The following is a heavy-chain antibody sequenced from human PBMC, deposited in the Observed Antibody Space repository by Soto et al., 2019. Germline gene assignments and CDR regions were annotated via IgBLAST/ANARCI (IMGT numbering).Heavy chain of an antibody. CDR3: AKEGGYCSGGSCYDHDAFDI. J-gene: IGHJ3*02. CDR2: ISYDGSNK. CDR1: GFTFSSYG. Sequence: QVQLVESGGGVVQPGRSLRLSCAASGFTFSSYGMHWVRQAPGKGLEWVAVISYDGSNKYYADSVKGRFTISRDNSKNTLYLQMNSLRAEDTAVYYCAKEGGYCSGGSCYDHDAFDIWGQGTMVTVSS. D-gene: IGHD2-15*01. V-gene: IGHV3-30*18.